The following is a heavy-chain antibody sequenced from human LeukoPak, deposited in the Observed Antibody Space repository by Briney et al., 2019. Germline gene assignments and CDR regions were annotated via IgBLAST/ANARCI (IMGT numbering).Heavy chain of an antibody. CDR1: GGSISSGGHF. D-gene: IGHD1-26*01. V-gene: IGHV4-30-2*01. CDR3: ARDREYSGSYKGALQY. J-gene: IGHJ1*01. CDR2: MYESRST. Sequence: SETLSLTCSVSGGSISSGGHFWTWIRQPPGKGQEWIGYMYESRSTYYNPSLKSRVTISGDRSKNQISLKLNSVTAADTAVYYCARDREYSGSYKGALQYWGQGTLVTVSS.